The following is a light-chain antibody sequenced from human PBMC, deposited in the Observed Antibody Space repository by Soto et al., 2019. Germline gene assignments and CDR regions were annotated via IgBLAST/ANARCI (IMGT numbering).Light chain of an antibody. V-gene: IGLV2-14*03. CDR1: SSDVGGYNY. CDR3: NSYTSSSTHLYV. CDR2: DVS. Sequence: QSALTQPASVSGSPGQSITISCTGTSSDVGGYNYVSWYQHHPGKAPKLMIYDVSNRPSGVSNRFSGSKSGNTASLTISGLQAEDEADYYCNSYTSSSTHLYVFGTGTKLTVL. J-gene: IGLJ1*01.